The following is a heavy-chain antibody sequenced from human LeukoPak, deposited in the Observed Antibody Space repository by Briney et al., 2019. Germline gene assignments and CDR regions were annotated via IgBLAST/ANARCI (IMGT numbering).Heavy chain of an antibody. Sequence: ASVKVSCKASGYTFTSYGISWVRQAPGQGLEWMGWINPNSGGTNYAQKFQGRVTMTRDTSISTAYMELSRLRSDDTAVYYCASLRDGYNPFDYWGQGTLVTVSS. CDR1: GYTFTSYG. J-gene: IGHJ4*02. D-gene: IGHD5-24*01. V-gene: IGHV1-2*02. CDR3: ASLRDGYNPFDY. CDR2: INPNSGGT.